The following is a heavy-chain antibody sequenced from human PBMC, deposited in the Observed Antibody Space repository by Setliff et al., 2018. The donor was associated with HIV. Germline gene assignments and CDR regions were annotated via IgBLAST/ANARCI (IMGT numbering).Heavy chain of an antibody. V-gene: IGHV3-48*01. J-gene: IGHJ4*02. CDR2: ISASTNTI. CDR1: GFTFNVYS. Sequence: QTGGSLRLSCAASGFTFNVYSMNWVRQAPGKGLEWVSYISASTNTIYYADSVKGRFTISRDNARNSLYLQMNSLRAEDTAVYYCATDPYYYDSSGHFDSWGQGTLVTVSS. D-gene: IGHD3-22*01. CDR3: ATDPYYYDSSGHFDS.